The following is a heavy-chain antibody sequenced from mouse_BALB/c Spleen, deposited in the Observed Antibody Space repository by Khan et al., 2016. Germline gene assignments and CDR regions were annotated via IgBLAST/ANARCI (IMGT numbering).Heavy chain of an antibody. CDR1: GDSITSGY. J-gene: IGHJ1*01. D-gene: IGHD1-1*01. Sequence: EVQLQELGPSLVKPSQTLSLTCSVTGDSITSGYWNWIRKFPGNKLEYMGYISYSGSTYYTPSLKSRISITRDTSKNQYYLQLNSVTTEDTATYYCTRYGYYGSSGGYYWYFDVWGAGTTVTVSS. V-gene: IGHV3-8*02. CDR2: ISYSGST. CDR3: TRYGYYGSSGGYYWYFDV.